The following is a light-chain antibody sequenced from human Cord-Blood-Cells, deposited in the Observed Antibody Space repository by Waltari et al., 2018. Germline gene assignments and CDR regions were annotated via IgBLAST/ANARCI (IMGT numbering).Light chain of an antibody. CDR1: SSDVGSYNR. CDR3: SSYTSSSTLV. CDR2: EVS. Sequence: QSALTQPPSVSGSPGQSVTISCPGTSSDVGSYNRVSWYHQPPGTAPKLMIYEVSNRPSGVPDRFSGSKSGNTASLTISGLQAEDEADYYCSSYTSSSTLVFGGGTKLTVL. J-gene: IGLJ2*01. V-gene: IGLV2-18*02.